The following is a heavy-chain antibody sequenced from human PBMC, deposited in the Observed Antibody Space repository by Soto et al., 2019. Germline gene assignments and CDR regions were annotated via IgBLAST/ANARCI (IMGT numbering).Heavy chain of an antibody. CDR3: ARLYSRAYDI. Sequence: EVQLLESGGGLVQLGGPLSLSFAPLGLTFSSFPLTWVRQTPGKGLRWVSTVTAGGDNTYHADSVKGRFTISRDTSKNTLYLQMNSLRVEDTAIYHCARLYSRAYDIWGQGTMVTVSS. V-gene: IGHV3-23*01. CDR1: GLTFSSFP. D-gene: IGHD2-15*01. CDR2: VTAGGDNT. J-gene: IGHJ3*02.